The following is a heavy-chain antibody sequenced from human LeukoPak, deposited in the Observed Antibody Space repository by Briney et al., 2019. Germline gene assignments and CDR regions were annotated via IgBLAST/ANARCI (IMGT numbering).Heavy chain of an antibody. D-gene: IGHD5-18*01. Sequence: GESLKISCKGSGYLFSNYWIGWARQLPGKSLEWMGIIYPGDSDTTYSPSFQGQVTISVDKSISTAYLHWSSLKASDTAMYYCARPLGYSYTRFDYWGQGTLVTVSS. V-gene: IGHV5-51*01. CDR3: ARPLGYSYTRFDY. CDR1: GYLFSNYW. J-gene: IGHJ4*02. CDR2: IYPGDSDT.